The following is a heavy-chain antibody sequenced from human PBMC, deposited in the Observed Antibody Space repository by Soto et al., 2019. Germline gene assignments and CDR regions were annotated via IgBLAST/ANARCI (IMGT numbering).Heavy chain of an antibody. Sequence: XSVKVSCTASGYTFTNYGGHWVRQAPGQRLEWMGWINAGDGNTKNSRNFQGRVTITRDTSASTAYMELSSLRSEDTAVYYCVRDGAVAGNINFDFWGQGTLVTVSS. CDR1: GYTFTNYG. V-gene: IGHV1-3*01. J-gene: IGHJ4*02. CDR3: VRDGAVAGNINFDF. CDR2: INAGDGNT. D-gene: IGHD6-19*01.